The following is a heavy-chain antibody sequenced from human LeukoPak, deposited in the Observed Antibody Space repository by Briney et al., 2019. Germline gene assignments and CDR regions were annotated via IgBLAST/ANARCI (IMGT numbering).Heavy chain of an antibody. J-gene: IGHJ5*02. CDR1: GYTFTSYD. D-gene: IGHD2-2*02. V-gene: IGHV1-8*01. CDR2: MNPNSGNT. CDR3: AGSRKQLYWFDP. Sequence: ASVKVSCKASGYTFTSYDINWVRQATGQGLEWMGWMNPNSGNTGYAQKFQGRVTMTRNTSISTAYMELSSLRSEDTAVYYCAGSRKQLYWFDPWGQGTLVTVSS.